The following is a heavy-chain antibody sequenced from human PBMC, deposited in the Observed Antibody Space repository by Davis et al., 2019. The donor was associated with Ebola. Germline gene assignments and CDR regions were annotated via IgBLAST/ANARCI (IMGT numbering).Heavy chain of an antibody. V-gene: IGHV3-9*01. Sequence: PGGSLSLSCAASGFTFADYAMHWVRQAPGKGLEWVSGISWNSGSIGYADSVKGRFTISRDNAKNSLYLQMNSLRSEDTAVYYCARYSSSNYGMDVWGQGTTVTVSS. CDR1: GFTFADYA. CDR2: ISWNSGSI. CDR3: ARYSSSNYGMDV. D-gene: IGHD6-6*01. J-gene: IGHJ6*02.